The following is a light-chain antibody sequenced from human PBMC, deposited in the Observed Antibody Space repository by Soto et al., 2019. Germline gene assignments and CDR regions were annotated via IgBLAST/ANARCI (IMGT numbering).Light chain of an antibody. CDR3: CSYAGSYTYV. CDR2: EVS. CDR1: SSNVGGYHY. Sequence: QSALTQPASVSGSPGQSITISCTGTSSNVGGYHYVSWYQQHPGKAPKLMIYEVSNRPSGVSNRFSGSRSGNTASLTISGLQAEDEADYYCCSYAGSYTYVFGTGTKLTVL. V-gene: IGLV2-14*01. J-gene: IGLJ1*01.